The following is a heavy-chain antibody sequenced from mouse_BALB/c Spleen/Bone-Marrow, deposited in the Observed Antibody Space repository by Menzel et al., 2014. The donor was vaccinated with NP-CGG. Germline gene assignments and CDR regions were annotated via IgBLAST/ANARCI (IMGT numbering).Heavy chain of an antibody. CDR3: ARDRNYGSNWYFGV. Sequence: VQLMEAEGGLVQPGGSLRLSTVTSGFTFTDYYVTWVFPHPGMALDRLGFTINKPNGYTTDYSAFVKGRFTIFTDNSKNNSSLEMKVLRTEDSATYNSARDRNYGSNWYFGVWGARTTDTVYS. J-gene: IGHJ1*01. V-gene: IGHV7-3*02. CDR2: TINKPNGYTT. CDR1: GFTFTDYY. D-gene: IGHD1-1*01.